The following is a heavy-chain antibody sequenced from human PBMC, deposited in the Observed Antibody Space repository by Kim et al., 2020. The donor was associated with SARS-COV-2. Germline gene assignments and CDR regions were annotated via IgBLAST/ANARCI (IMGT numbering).Heavy chain of an antibody. CDR2: IKSKTDGGTT. D-gene: IGHD6-13*01. J-gene: IGHJ4*02. V-gene: IGHV3-15*01. CDR3: TTSFFYIAAAGSWDY. Sequence: GGSLRLSCAASGFTFSNAWMSWVRQAPGKGLEWVGRIKSKTDGGTTDYAAPVKGRFTISRDDSKNTLYLQMNSLKTEDTAVYYCTTSFFYIAAAGSWDYWGQGTLGTVSS. CDR1: GFTFSNAW.